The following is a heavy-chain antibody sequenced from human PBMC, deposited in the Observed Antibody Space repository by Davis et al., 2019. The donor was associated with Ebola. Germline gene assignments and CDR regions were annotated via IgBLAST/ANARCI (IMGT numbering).Heavy chain of an antibody. V-gene: IGHV3-15*01. CDR3: TTDSVQPGYSSGWLLPPYYFDY. Sequence: GESLKISCAASGFTFSNAWMSWVRQAPGKGLEWVGRIKSKTDGGTTDYAAPVKGRFTISRDDSKNTLYLQMNSLKTEDTAVYYCTTDSVQPGYSSGWLLPPYYFDYWGQGTLVTVSS. CDR2: IKSKTDGGTT. J-gene: IGHJ4*02. CDR1: GFTFSNAW. D-gene: IGHD6-19*01.